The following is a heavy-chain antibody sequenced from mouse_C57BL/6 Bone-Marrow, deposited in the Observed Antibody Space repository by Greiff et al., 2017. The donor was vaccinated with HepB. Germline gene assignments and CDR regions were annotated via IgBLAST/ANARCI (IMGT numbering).Heavy chain of an antibody. J-gene: IGHJ4*01. CDR1: GYTFTDHT. CDR2: IYPRDGST. V-gene: IGHV1-78*01. Sequence: QVQLQQSDAELVKPGASVKISCKVSGYTFTDHTIHWMKQRPEQGLEWIGYIYPRDGSTKYNEKFKGKATLTADKSSSTAYMQLNSLTSEDSAVYFCARERFITTVPHAMDYWGQGTSVTVSS. CDR3: ARERFITTVPHAMDY. D-gene: IGHD1-1*01.